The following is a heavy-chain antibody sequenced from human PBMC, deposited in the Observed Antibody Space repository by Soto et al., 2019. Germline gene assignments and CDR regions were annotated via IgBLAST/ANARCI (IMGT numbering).Heavy chain of an antibody. CDR1: GFTFSSYG. D-gene: IGHD2-15*01. Sequence: QVQLVESGGGVVQPGRSLRLSCATSGFTFSSYGMHWDRQAPGKGIEWVAVIWYDGRNTYYADSVNGRFTISRDNSNNAVYLQMNSLSAEDTAVYYCARERWTPVEIAGTFDYWGQGTLVAVSS. V-gene: IGHV3-33*01. CDR3: ARERWTPVEIAGTFDY. CDR2: IWYDGRNT. J-gene: IGHJ4*02.